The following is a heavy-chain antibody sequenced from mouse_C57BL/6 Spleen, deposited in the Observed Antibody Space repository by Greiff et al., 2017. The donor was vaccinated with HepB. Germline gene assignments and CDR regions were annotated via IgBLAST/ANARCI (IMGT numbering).Heavy chain of an antibody. CDR3: ARAGITTVVATPYYAMDY. CDR1: GYTFTSYW. Sequence: QVHVKQPGAELVKPGASVKMSCKASGYTFTSYWITWVKQRPGQGLEWIGDIYPGSGSTNYNEKFKSKATLTVDTSSSTAYMQLSSLTSEDSAVYYCARAGITTVVATPYYAMDYWGQGTSVTVSS. V-gene: IGHV1-55*01. D-gene: IGHD1-1*01. CDR2: IYPGSGST. J-gene: IGHJ4*01.